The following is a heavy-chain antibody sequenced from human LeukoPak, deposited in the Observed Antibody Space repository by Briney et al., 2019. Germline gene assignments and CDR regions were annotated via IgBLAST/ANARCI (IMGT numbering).Heavy chain of an antibody. CDR1: GFTFSSYA. J-gene: IGHJ4*02. Sequence: GGSLRLSCAASGFTFSSYAMSWVRQAPGKGLEWVSVITGSGDNTYYTDSVKGRFTISRDNSKNTVYLQMDSLRAADTAVYYCAKDWSGYNPPYDYWGQGTLVTVSS. CDR3: AKDWSGYNPPYDY. CDR2: ITGSGDNT. D-gene: IGHD3-3*01. V-gene: IGHV3-23*01.